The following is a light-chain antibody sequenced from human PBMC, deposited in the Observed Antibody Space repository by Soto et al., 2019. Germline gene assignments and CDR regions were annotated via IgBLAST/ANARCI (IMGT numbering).Light chain of an antibody. CDR2: GNS. CDR1: SSNIGAGYD. V-gene: IGLV1-40*01. CDR3: QSYDSSLSGSHVV. J-gene: IGLJ2*01. Sequence: QSVLTQPPSVSGAPGQRDTISCTGSSSNIGAGYDVHWYQQLPGTAPKLLIYGNSNRPSGVPDRFSGSKSGTSASLAITGLQAEDEADYYCQSYDSSLSGSHVVFGGGTKLTVL.